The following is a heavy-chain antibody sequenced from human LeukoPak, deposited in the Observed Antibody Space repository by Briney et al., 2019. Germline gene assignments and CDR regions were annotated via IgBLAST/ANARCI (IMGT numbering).Heavy chain of an antibody. Sequence: GGSLRLSCAASGFTFSSYAMHWVRQAPGKGLEWVAVISYDGSNKYYADSVKGRFTISRDNSKNTLYLQMNSLRAEDTAVYYCAGGANEGWFDPWGQGTLVTVSS. V-gene: IGHV3-30*01. CDR3: AGGANEGWFDP. CDR1: GFTFSSYA. D-gene: IGHD1-1*01. J-gene: IGHJ5*02. CDR2: ISYDGSNK.